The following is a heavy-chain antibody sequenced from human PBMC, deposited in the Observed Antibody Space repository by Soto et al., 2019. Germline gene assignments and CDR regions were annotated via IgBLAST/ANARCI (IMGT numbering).Heavy chain of an antibody. CDR2: IWYEGANE. J-gene: IGHJ4*02. D-gene: IGHD6-13*01. Sequence: QVQLVESGGGVVQPGTSLRLSCATSGFTFSSYGMYWVRQAPGKGLEWVAVIWYEGANEYYADSVKGRLTISRDNCKNTLYLQMNSLRAEDMAIYYCAKDVGNSWSYYFDFWGQGTLVTVSS. CDR1: GFTFSSYG. CDR3: AKDVGNSWSYYFDF. V-gene: IGHV3-33*06.